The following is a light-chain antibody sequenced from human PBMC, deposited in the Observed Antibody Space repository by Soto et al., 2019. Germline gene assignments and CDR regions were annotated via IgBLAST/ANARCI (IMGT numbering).Light chain of an antibody. Sequence: DLVMTQTPLCLSVTPGQSSSMSGKSSQILLQSDGKTYLFWYLQNPGQPPXLPTYEVSRRLSGVPDRTSGSGPGTDSTLKISRVDPVDVRVYPCMQSIQLPITFGPGTRRRL. V-gene: IGKV2D-29*01. J-gene: IGKJ5*01. CDR2: EVS. CDR1: QILLQSDGKTY. CDR3: MQSIQLPIT.